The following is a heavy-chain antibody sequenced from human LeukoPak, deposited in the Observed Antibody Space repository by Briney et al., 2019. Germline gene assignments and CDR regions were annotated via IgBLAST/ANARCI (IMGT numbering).Heavy chain of an antibody. V-gene: IGHV4-30-2*01. Sequence: PSETLSLTSAVSGGSISSGGYSWSWIRRPPGKGLEWIGYIYHSGSTYYNPSLKSRVTISVDRSKNQFSLKLSSVTAADTAVYYSARGYYDILTGYYYFDYWGQGTLGTVSA. D-gene: IGHD3-9*01. CDR2: IYHSGST. CDR1: GGSISSGGYS. CDR3: ARGYYDILTGYYYFDY. J-gene: IGHJ4*02.